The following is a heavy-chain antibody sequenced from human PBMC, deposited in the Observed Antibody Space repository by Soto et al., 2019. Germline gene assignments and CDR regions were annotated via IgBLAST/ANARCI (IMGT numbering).Heavy chain of an antibody. V-gene: IGHV3-21*01. J-gene: IGHJ3*02. CDR1: GFTFSSYS. D-gene: IGHD1-1*01. CDR3: ATNVVATTRALDI. Sequence: EVQLVESGGGLVKPGGSLRLSCAASGFTFSSYSMNWVRQAPGKGLEWVSYIDSSSTYIYYADSVKGRFTISRDNAKNSLYLQMHSLRAEDTAVYYCATNVVATTRALDIWGQGTMVTVSS. CDR2: IDSSSTYI.